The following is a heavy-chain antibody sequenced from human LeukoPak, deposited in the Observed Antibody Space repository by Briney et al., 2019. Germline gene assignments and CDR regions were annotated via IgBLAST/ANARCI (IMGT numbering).Heavy chain of an antibody. CDR1: GGSINNYF. V-gene: IGHV4-4*07. Sequence: PSETLSLTCNVSGGSINNYFWSWIRQPAGKGLEWIGRTYISGSTNYNPSLKSRVTMSLDTSKNQFSLKLTSVTAADTAVHYCARDIGMIDYYYYYMDVWGKGTTVTVSS. D-gene: IGHD3-22*01. CDR2: TYISGST. J-gene: IGHJ6*03. CDR3: ARDIGMIDYYYYYMDV.